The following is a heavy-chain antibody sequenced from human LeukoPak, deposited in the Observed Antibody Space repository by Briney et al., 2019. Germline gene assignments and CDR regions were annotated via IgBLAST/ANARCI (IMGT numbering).Heavy chain of an antibody. V-gene: IGHV4-30-2*01. CDR2: IYHSGNT. Sequence: PSETLSLTCAVSGGSISSGAYYWSWIRQPPGKGLEWIGYIYHSGNTYYNPSLKSRVTISVDRSKSQFSLKLSSVTAADTAVYYCATGVFYGALDYWGQETLVTVSS. CDR1: GGSISSGAYY. D-gene: IGHD4/OR15-4a*01. CDR3: ATGVFYGALDY. J-gene: IGHJ4*02.